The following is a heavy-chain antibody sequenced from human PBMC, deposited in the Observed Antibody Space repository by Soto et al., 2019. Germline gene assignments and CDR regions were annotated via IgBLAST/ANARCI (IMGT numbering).Heavy chain of an antibody. CDR2: IYWDDDE. Sequence: QITLKESGPPLVKPTQTLTLTCTFSGFSLSTRGVGVGWIRQPPGKALEWLELIYWDDDEGYSPSLKSRLTITKDPSKNQVVLTMTNIDPVDTATYYCAHRPRGYSSHFDFWGQGTLVTAAS. J-gene: IGHJ4*02. CDR3: AHRPRGYSSHFDF. D-gene: IGHD5-18*01. CDR1: GFSLSTRGVG. V-gene: IGHV2-5*02.